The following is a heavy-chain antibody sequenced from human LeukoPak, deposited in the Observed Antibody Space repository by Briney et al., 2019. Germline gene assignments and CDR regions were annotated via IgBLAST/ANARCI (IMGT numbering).Heavy chain of an antibody. CDR2: IYHSGSS. D-gene: IGHD2/OR15-2a*01. V-gene: IGHV4-30-2*01. J-gene: IGHJ4*02. CDR1: GDSISSGGYY. Sequence: SETLSLTCTVSGDSISSGGYYWSCIRQPPGKGLECIGHIYHSGSSSYNPSLKTRVTMSVDMSKNQFSLDLTSVTAADTAVYYCVRGGGGCIYGLKWGQGTLVTVSS. CDR3: VRGGGGCIYGLK.